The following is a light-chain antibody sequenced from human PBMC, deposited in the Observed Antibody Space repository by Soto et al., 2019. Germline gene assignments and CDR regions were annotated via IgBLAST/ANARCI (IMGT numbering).Light chain of an antibody. J-gene: IGLJ3*02. CDR3: CSYLYSNSWL. V-gene: IGLV2-23*01. Sequence: QSALTQPASVSGSPGQSVTISSTGTSRDGLSYGAVSWYQHRPGKAPKLIIYEGNNRPSGVPNRYSGSRSDNMASLTISGLQAEDEAYYFCCSYLYSNSWLFGGGTKLTVL. CDR1: SRDGLSYGA. CDR2: EGN.